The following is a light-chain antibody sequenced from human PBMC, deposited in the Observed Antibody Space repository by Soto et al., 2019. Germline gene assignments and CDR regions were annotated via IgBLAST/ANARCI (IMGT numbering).Light chain of an antibody. Sequence: DVVMTQYPLSLPVTLGQPASISCKSSQSLVYIDGNNYLNWFQQRLGQSPRRMIYTVSNRDSGVPDRFSASGSVTVCTLKIRRVEAQDVGVYYGLQGTRWPNTFGQGTKLEI. J-gene: IGKJ2*01. CDR3: LQGTRWPNT. CDR1: QSLVYIDGNNY. V-gene: IGKV2-30*01. CDR2: TVS.